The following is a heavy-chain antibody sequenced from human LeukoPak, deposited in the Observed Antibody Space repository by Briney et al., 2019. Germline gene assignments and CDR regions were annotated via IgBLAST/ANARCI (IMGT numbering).Heavy chain of an antibody. CDR3: ARRLEWLPNDY. D-gene: IGHD3-3*01. CDR2: INWNGGST. J-gene: IGHJ4*02. CDR1: GFNFDDYG. V-gene: IGHV3-20*04. Sequence: PGGSLRRSCAASGFNFDDYGMSWVRQAPGKGLEWVSGINWNGGSTGYADSVKGRFTISRDNAKNSLYLQMNSLRAEDTALYYCARRLEWLPNDYWGQGTLVTVSS.